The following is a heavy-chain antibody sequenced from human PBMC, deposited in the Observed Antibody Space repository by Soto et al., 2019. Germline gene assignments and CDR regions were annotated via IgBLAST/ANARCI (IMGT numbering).Heavy chain of an antibody. V-gene: IGHV1-3*01. Sequence: ASVKVSCKASGYTFTVYARHWVRQAPGQRLEWMGWINAANGNTKYSQKFQGRVTITRDTSASTVYMELSNLRSEDTAVYYCARDLIFGQWLVTPSDAFDVWGQGTMLTVSS. CDR3: ARDLIFGQWLVTPSDAFDV. D-gene: IGHD6-19*01. CDR1: GYTFTVYA. CDR2: INAANGNT. J-gene: IGHJ3*01.